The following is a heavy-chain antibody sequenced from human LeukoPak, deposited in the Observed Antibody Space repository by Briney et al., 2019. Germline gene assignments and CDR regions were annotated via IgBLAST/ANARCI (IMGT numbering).Heavy chain of an antibody. V-gene: IGHV4-34*01. J-gene: IGHJ4*02. CDR3: ARGHDILTVDY. Sequence: PSETLSLTCTVSGGSISSYYWSWIRQPPGKGLEWIGEINHSGSTNYNPSLKSRVTISVDTSKNQFPLKLSSVTAADTAVYYCARGHDILTVDYWGQGTLVTVSS. CDR1: GGSISSYY. CDR2: INHSGST. D-gene: IGHD3-9*01.